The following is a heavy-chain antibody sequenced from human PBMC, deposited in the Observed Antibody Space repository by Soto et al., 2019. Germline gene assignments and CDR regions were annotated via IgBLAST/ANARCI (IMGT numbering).Heavy chain of an antibody. CDR3: ARGRDSSAIYDFWSGYYAMDV. D-gene: IGHD3-3*01. J-gene: IGHJ6*02. CDR1: GFTFTSSA. Sequence: SVKVSCKASGFTFTSSAVQWVRQARGQRLEWIGWIVVGSGNTNYAQKFQERVAITRDMSTSTAYMELSSLRSEDTAVYYCARGRDSSAIYDFWSGYYAMDVWGQGTTVTVSS. CDR2: IVVGSGNT. V-gene: IGHV1-58*01.